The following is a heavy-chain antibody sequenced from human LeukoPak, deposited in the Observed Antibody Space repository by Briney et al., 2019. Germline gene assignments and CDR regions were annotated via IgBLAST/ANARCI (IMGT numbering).Heavy chain of an antibody. CDR2: INPNSGGT. CDR1: GYTFTGYY. Sequence: ASVKVSCKASGYTFTGYYMHWVRRAPGQGLEWMGWINPNSGGTNYAQKFQGWVTMTRDTSISTAYMELSRLRSDDTAVYYCAREGSGSSSWYHYWGQGTLVTVSS. V-gene: IGHV1-2*04. D-gene: IGHD6-13*01. J-gene: IGHJ4*02. CDR3: AREGSGSSSWYHY.